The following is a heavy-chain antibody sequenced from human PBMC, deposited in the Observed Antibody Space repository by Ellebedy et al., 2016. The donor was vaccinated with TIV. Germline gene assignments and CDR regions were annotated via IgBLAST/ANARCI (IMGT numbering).Heavy chain of an antibody. CDR2: ISGDGRSR. V-gene: IGHV3-43*02. Sequence: GESLKISCAASGFTFDDYAVHWVRQAPGKGLEWVSLISGDGRSRYFAESVKGRFTISRDNSKNSLYLHMSGLTTEDTALYYLVKVRRRVPGVPPSVPLYYFYVMDVWGQGTTVTVSS. D-gene: IGHD3-10*01. CDR3: VKVRRRVPGVPPSVPLYYFYVMDV. J-gene: IGHJ6*02. CDR1: GFTFDDYA.